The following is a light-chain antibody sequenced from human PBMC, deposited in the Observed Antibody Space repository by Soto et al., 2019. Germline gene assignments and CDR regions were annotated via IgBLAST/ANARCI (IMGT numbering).Light chain of an antibody. J-gene: IGKJ5*01. CDR3: QQRASWPIT. V-gene: IGKV3-11*01. CDR1: QSVRSE. CDR2: DAS. Sequence: EIVLTKSPATLSLSPGERATLSCWASQSVRSELTWYQQKPGQAPRLLIYDASNRATGIPARFSGSGSGTDFTLTISSLEPEDFAVYYCQQRASWPITFGQGTRLEIK.